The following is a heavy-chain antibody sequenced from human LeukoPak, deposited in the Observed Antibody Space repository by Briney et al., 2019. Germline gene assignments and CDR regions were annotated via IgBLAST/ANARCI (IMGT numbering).Heavy chain of an antibody. D-gene: IGHD3-22*01. CDR2: ISGSGGST. CDR1: GFTFSSYA. J-gene: IGHJ2*01. CDR3: AKYRHYYYSSGYQCWSFDL. V-gene: IGHV3-23*01. Sequence: PGGSLRLSCAASGFTFSSYAMSWVRQAPGKGLEWVSAISGSGGSTYYADSVKGRFTLSRDDSKNTLYLQMNSLRAEDTAVYYCAKYRHYYYSSGYQCWSFDLWGRCTLVTGSS.